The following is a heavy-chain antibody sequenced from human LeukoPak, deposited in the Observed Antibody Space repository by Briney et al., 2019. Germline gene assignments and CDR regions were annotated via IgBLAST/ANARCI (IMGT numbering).Heavy chain of an antibody. J-gene: IGHJ6*03. Sequence: GGSLRLSCAASGFIFSSYWMSWVRQAPGKGREWVANIKQDGSEKYYVDSVKGRFTISRDNAKNSLYLQMNSLRAEDTAVYYCARAPGRIVVVPAARYYYYYYMDVWGKGTTVTISS. D-gene: IGHD2-2*01. CDR2: IKQDGSEK. V-gene: IGHV3-7*01. CDR3: ARAPGRIVVVPAARYYYYYYMDV. CDR1: GFIFSSYW.